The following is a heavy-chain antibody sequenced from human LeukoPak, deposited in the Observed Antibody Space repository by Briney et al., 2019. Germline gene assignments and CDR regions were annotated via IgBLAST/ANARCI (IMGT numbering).Heavy chain of an antibody. CDR3: ARDLMWFDY. CDR2: VSAYNGNT. V-gene: IGHV1-18*01. D-gene: IGHD2-21*01. Sequence: VASVKVSFKASGYTFTSYGISWVRQAPGPGIEWMGWVSAYNGNTNYAQKLQGRVTMTTDTSTSTAYLELRSLRSDDTAVYYCARDLMWFDYWGQGTLVTVSS. J-gene: IGHJ4*02. CDR1: GYTFTSYG.